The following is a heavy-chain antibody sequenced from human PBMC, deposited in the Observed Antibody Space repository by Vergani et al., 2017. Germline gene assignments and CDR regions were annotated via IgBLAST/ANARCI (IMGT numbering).Heavy chain of an antibody. CDR1: GFTFSTYA. CDR3: VKEAVSYENFFDS. CDR2: LTGGGGST. J-gene: IGHJ4*02. V-gene: IGHV3-23*01. D-gene: IGHD1-26*01. Sequence: EVQLLESGGSLKQPGGSVRLSCAASGFTFSTYAMHWVRQAPGKGLEWVSALTGGGGSTYYADSFKGRFIISRDNSRDTLYLQMNSLRPEDTDTYYCVKEAVSYENFFDSWGQGTLVTVSS.